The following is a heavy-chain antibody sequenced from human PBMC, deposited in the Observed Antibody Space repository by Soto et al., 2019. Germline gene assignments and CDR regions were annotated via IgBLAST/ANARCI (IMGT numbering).Heavy chain of an antibody. CDR1: GFTFSSYS. Sequence: PGGSLSLSCAASGFTFSSYSMNWVRQAPGKGLEWVAVISYDGSNKYYADSVKGRFTISRDNSKNTLYLQMNSLRAEDTAVYYCARGITYYYDSSGYYEFDYWGQGTLVTVSS. CDR2: ISYDGSNK. CDR3: ARGITYYYDSSGYYEFDY. V-gene: IGHV3-30*03. J-gene: IGHJ4*02. D-gene: IGHD3-22*01.